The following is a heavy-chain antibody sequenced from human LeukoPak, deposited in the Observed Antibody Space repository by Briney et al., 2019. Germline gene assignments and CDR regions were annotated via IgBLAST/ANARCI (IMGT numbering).Heavy chain of an antibody. CDR1: GYTFTSYG. J-gene: IGHJ5*02. Sequence: ASVKVSCKASGYTFTSYGISWVRQAPGQGLEWMGWISAYNGNTNYAQKLQGRVTMTTDTSTSTAYMELRSLRSDDTAVYYCARDPEVYILTGHQRGWFDPWGQGTLVTVSS. V-gene: IGHV1-18*01. D-gene: IGHD3-9*01. CDR3: ARDPEVYILTGHQRGWFDP. CDR2: ISAYNGNT.